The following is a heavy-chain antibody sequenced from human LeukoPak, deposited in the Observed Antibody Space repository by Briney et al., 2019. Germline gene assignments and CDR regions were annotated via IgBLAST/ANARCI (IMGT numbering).Heavy chain of an antibody. V-gene: IGHV3-23*01. CDR3: AKGTATVTSRFFDY. CDR2: ISDNSGST. J-gene: IGHJ4*02. Sequence: GGSLRLSCAASGFTFRYYAMHLVRQAPGKGLEWVSTISDNSGSTYYPDSVKGRFTISRNDSKNTLYLQMKSLRAEDTAVYYCAKGTATVTSRFFDYWGQGTLVTVSS. D-gene: IGHD2-21*02. CDR1: GFTFRYYA.